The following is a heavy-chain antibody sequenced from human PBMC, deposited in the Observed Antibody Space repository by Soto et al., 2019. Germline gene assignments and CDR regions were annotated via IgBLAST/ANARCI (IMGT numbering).Heavy chain of an antibody. CDR3: ARHIVVVPAAKNWFDP. Sequence: QVQLVQSGAEVKKPGASVKVSCKASGYTFTSYGISWVRQAPGQGLEWMGWISAYNGNTNHAQKLQGRVTMTTDTSTSTAYMELRSLRSDDTAVYYCARHIVVVPAAKNWFDPWGQGTLVTVSS. CDR1: GYTFTSYG. CDR2: ISAYNGNT. D-gene: IGHD2-2*01. J-gene: IGHJ5*02. V-gene: IGHV1-18*01.